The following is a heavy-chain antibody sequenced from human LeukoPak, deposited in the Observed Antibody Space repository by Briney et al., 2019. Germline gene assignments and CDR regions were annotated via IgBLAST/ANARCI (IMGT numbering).Heavy chain of an antibody. D-gene: IGHD6-19*01. V-gene: IGHV4-59*01. J-gene: IGHJ5*02. CDR1: GGSISSYY. CDR3: ARHGYSSGSLAWFDP. Sequence: SETLSLTCTVAGGSISSYYWSWIRQPPGKGLEWIGYIYYSGSTNYTPSLKSRVTISVDTSKNQFSLKLSSVTAADTAVYYCARHGYSSGSLAWFDPWGQGTQVTVPS. CDR2: IYYSGST.